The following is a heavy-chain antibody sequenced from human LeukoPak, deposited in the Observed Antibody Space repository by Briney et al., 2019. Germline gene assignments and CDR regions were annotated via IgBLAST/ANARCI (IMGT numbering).Heavy chain of an antibody. CDR1: GGSISSSGYY. CDR2: VYYTGST. Sequence: SETLSLTCTVSGGSISSSGYYWGWIRQPPGKGLEWVGSVYYTGSTFYNPSLKSRVTTSVDTSKNHFSLNLSSVTAADTAVYYCARHRGRYYDSGSYYYFDYWGQGTLVTVSS. V-gene: IGHV4-39*02. J-gene: IGHJ4*02. CDR3: ARHRGRYYDSGSYYYFDY. D-gene: IGHD3-10*01.